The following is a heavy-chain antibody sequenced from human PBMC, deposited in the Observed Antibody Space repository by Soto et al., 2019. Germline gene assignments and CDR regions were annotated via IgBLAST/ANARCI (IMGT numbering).Heavy chain of an antibody. CDR2: IIPIFGTA. CDR1: GGTFSSYA. Sequence: ASVKVSCKASGGTFSSYAISWVRQAPGQGLEWMGGIIPIFGTANYAQKFQGRVTITADESTSTAYMELSSLRSEDTAVYYCARDPDYGGNSGYFDYWGQGTLVTVSS. J-gene: IGHJ4*02. CDR3: ARDPDYGGNSGYFDY. D-gene: IGHD4-17*01. V-gene: IGHV1-69*13.